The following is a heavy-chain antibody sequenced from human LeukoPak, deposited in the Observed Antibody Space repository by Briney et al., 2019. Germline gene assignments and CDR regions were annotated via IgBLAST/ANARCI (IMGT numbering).Heavy chain of an antibody. D-gene: IGHD3-22*01. CDR2: IYHSGST. J-gene: IGHJ4*02. Sequence: SGTLSLTCAVSGGSISSGGYSWSWIRQPPGKGLEWIGYIYHSGSTYYNPSLKSRVTISVDRSKNQFSLKLSSVTAADTAVYYCARAISQRGYYDSSGYYFDYWGQGTLVTVSS. CDR1: GGSISSGGYS. CDR3: ARAISQRGYYDSSGYYFDY. V-gene: IGHV4-30-2*01.